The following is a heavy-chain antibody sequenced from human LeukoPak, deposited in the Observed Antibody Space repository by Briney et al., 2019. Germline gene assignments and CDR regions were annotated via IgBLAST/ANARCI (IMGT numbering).Heavy chain of an antibody. V-gene: IGHV1-24*01. Sequence: EASVKVSFRVFGYTFNELSIHWVRQAPGTGLEWMGGFDPKDVDTVYAQKFQGRVIMTEDTSEDTAYMELSSPRSEDTAVYYCVTVSRYGGFDSYYFDHWGQGTLVTVSS. J-gene: IGHJ4*02. CDR2: FDPKDVDT. CDR3: VTVSRYGGFDSYYFDH. D-gene: IGHD5-12*01. CDR1: GYTFNELS.